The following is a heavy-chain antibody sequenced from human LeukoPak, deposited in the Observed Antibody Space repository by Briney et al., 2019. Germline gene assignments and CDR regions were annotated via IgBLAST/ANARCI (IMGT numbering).Heavy chain of an antibody. CDR2: IIPIFGTA. Sequence: ASVKVSCKASGGTFSSYAMSWVRQAPAQGLVWGGGIIPIFGTANYAQKFHGRVTITADESTSTAYMELSRLRSEDTAVYYCARGRSPDLLPHTYFDYWGQGTLVTVSS. V-gene: IGHV1-69*01. D-gene: IGHD2-2*01. CDR1: GGTFSSYA. CDR3: ARGRSPDLLPHTYFDY. J-gene: IGHJ4*02.